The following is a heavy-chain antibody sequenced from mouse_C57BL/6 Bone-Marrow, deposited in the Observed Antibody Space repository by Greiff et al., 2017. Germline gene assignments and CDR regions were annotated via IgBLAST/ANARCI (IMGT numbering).Heavy chain of an antibody. CDR2: IYPRSGNT. CDR3: ARAGYYGSSSPWFAY. V-gene: IGHV1-81*01. CDR1: GYTFTSYG. Sequence: VQLQQSGAELARPGASVKLSCKASGYTFTSYGISWVKQRPGQGLEWIGEIYPRSGNTYYNEKFKGKATLTADKSSSTAYMELRSLTSEDSAVYFCARAGYYGSSSPWFAYWGQGTLVTVSA. D-gene: IGHD1-1*01. J-gene: IGHJ3*01.